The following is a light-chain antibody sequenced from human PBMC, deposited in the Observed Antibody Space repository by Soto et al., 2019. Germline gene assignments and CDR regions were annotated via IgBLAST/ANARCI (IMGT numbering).Light chain of an antibody. CDR1: QDITNY. Sequence: IQMTQSPSSLSASVGDRVTITCQASQDITNYLIWYQQKPGKAPKLLIYDASSLGTGVSSSFSGSGSGTHFTLTISSLQPEDIATYYCQQFDSVPCTFGQGTKLEMK. V-gene: IGKV1-33*01. J-gene: IGKJ2*02. CDR2: DAS. CDR3: QQFDSVPCT.